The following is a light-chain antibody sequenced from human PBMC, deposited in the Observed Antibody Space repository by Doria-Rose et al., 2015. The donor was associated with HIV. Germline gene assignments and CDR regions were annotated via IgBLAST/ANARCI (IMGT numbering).Light chain of an antibody. J-gene: IGLJ1*01. Sequence: PPSVSGAPGQRVTISCTGSSSNIRADYDVHWYQQLPGTAPKLLIYGNSNRPSGVPDRFSGSKSGTSASLAITGLQAEDEADYYCQSYDSSLSGSYVFGTGTKVTVL. CDR1: SSNIRADYD. CDR2: GNS. CDR3: QSYDSSLSGSYV. V-gene: IGLV1-40*01.